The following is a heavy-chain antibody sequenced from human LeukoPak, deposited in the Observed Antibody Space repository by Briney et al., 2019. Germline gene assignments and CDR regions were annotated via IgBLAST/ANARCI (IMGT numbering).Heavy chain of an antibody. D-gene: IGHD3-16*01. CDR1: GFTFSRHE. CDR3: GRGGEYWFFDL. CDR2: ISSRGTSI. V-gene: IGHV3-48*03. J-gene: IGHJ2*01. Sequence: GGSLRLSCAASGFTFSRHEMNWVRQAPGKGLEWLSYISSRGTSIYYAESVKGRFTVSRDKAKNSLFPQMNSLRAEDTAVYYCGRGGEYWFFDLWGRGTLVTVSS.